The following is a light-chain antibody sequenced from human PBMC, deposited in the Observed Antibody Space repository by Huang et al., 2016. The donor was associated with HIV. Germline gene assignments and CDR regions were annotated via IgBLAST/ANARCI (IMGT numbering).Light chain of an antibody. CDR1: QSLLHTNGYNY. CDR2: FAS. V-gene: IGKV2-28*01. CDR3: MQSLQTSGLT. J-gene: IGKJ4*01. Sequence: DIVMTQSPLSLAVTPGEPASISCRPRQSLLHTNGYNYLDWYLQKPGQSPRLLIYFASNRASGVPDRFSGSGSGTNFSLKISRVEAEDVGVYYCMQSLQTSGLTFGGGTRVEIK.